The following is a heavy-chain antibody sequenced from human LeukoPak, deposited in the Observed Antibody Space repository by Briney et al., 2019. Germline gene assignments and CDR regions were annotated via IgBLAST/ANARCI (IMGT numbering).Heavy chain of an antibody. CDR3: AKDFDWLSHFDY. V-gene: IGHV3-23*01. D-gene: IGHD3-9*01. CDR2: ISGSGGST. CDR1: GYTFSSYA. Sequence: GGSLRLSCAVSGYTFSSYAMSWVRQAPGKGLEWVSAISGSGGSTYYADSVKGRFTISRDNSKNTLYLQMNSLRAEDTAVYYCAKDFDWLSHFDYWGQGTLVTVSS. J-gene: IGHJ4*02.